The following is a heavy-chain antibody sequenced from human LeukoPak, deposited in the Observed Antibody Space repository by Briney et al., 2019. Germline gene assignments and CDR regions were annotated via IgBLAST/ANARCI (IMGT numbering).Heavy chain of an antibody. CDR2: FDPEDGEP. CDR3: AKSHSDYGLLDY. Sequence: ASVKVSCKVSGYSLTDLSLHRVRQAPGKGLEWMGGFDPEDGEPIYAQKFQGRLSMTEDTSKDTGYMELRTLRSEDTALYYCAKSHSDYGLLDYWGQGTLVTVSS. J-gene: IGHJ4*02. CDR1: GYSLTDLS. D-gene: IGHD4-17*01. V-gene: IGHV1-24*01.